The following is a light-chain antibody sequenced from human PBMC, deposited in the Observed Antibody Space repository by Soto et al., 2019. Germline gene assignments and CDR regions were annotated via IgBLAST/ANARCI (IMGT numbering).Light chain of an antibody. V-gene: IGKV1-39*01. CDR3: QQSYGTPWT. CDR2: AAS. CDR1: QSITTY. J-gene: IGKJ1*01. Sequence: DIQMTQSPSSLSASVGDRVTVTCRASQSITTYLNWYQQKPGTAPKRLIYAASSLQSGVPSRFSGSGSGTDFALTITSLKPEDFATYICQQSYGTPWTFGQGTKVEIK.